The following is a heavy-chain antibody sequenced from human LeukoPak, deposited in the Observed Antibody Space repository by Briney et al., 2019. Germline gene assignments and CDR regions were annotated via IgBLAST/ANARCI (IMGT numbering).Heavy chain of an antibody. Sequence: GGSLRLSCAASGFTFSSYWMHWVRQAPGKGLMWVSRINADGSSTSHADSVKGRFTISRDNAKNTLYLQMNSLRAEDTAVYYCARGVLRTTVVTDWGQGTLVTVSS. J-gene: IGHJ4*02. D-gene: IGHD4-23*01. CDR3: ARGVLRTTVVTD. V-gene: IGHV3-74*01. CDR1: GFTFSSYW. CDR2: INADGSST.